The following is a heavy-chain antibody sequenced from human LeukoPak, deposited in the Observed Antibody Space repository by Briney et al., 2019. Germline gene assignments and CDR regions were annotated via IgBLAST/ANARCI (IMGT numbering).Heavy chain of an antibody. CDR2: IYYSGST. CDR3: ASCLRNYYYYYMDV. V-gene: IGHV4-39*07. D-gene: IGHD5-12*01. CDR1: GGSISSSSYY. J-gene: IGHJ6*03. Sequence: PSETLSLTCTASGGSISSSSYYWGWIRQPPGKGLEWIGRIYYSGSTYYNPSLKSRVTISVDTSKNQFSLKLSSVTAADTAVYYCASCLRNYYYYYMDVWGKGTTVTVSS.